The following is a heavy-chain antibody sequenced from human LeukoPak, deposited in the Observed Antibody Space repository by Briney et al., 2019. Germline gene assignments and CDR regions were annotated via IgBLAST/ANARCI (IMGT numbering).Heavy chain of an antibody. V-gene: IGHV4-34*01. D-gene: IGHD1-1*01. Sequence: SETLSLTCAVYGGSFSGYYWSWIRQPPGRGLEWIGEINHSGSTNYSPSLKSRVTISVDTSKNQFSLKLSSVTAADTAVYYCAREPLDPYYFDYWGQGTLVTVSS. CDR2: INHSGST. J-gene: IGHJ4*02. CDR1: GGSFSGYY. CDR3: AREPLDPYYFDY.